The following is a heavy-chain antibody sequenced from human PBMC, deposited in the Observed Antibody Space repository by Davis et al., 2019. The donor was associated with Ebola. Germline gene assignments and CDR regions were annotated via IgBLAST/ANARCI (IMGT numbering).Heavy chain of an antibody. CDR1: GWSFSGYY. CDR2: IYYSGST. V-gene: IGHV4-34*11. CDR3: ARKGFWGYFDY. Sequence: SETLSLTCAVYGWSFSGYYWSWIRQPPGKGLEWIGYIYYSGSTNYNPSLKSRVTISVDTSKNQFSLKLSSVTAADTAVYYCARKGFWGYFDYWGQGTLVTVSS. J-gene: IGHJ4*02. D-gene: IGHD3-16*01.